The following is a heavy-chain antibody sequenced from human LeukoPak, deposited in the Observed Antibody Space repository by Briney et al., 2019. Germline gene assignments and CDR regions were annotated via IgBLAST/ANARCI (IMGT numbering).Heavy chain of an antibody. D-gene: IGHD5-24*01. Sequence: SETLSLTCAVYGGSFSGYYWSWIRQPPGKGLEWIGGINHSGSTNYNPALKTRVTISVDTSKNQSSLKLSSVTAADTAVYYCARHRSGWLQSSFDYWGQGTLVTVSS. J-gene: IGHJ4*02. CDR2: INHSGST. V-gene: IGHV4-34*01. CDR1: GGSFSGYY. CDR3: ARHRSGWLQSSFDY.